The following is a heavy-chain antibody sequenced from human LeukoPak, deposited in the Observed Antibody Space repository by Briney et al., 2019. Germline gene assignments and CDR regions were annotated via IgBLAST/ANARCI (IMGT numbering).Heavy chain of an antibody. V-gene: IGHV3-33*06. Sequence: GGSLRLSCAASGFTFSSYGMNWVRQAPGKGLEWVAVISYDGSTKYYADSVKGRFTISRDNSKNTLYLQMNSLRAEDTAVYYCAKGNSSSWFDYWGQGTLVTVSS. CDR3: AKGNSSSWFDY. CDR2: ISYDGSTK. CDR1: GFTFSSYG. J-gene: IGHJ4*02. D-gene: IGHD6-13*01.